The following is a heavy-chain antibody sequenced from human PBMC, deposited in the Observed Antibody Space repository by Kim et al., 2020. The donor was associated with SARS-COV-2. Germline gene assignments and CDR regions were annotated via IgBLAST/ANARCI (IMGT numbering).Heavy chain of an antibody. CDR3: ARDTPPEWELLQGALGY. V-gene: IGHV1-2*06. CDR2: INPNSGGT. D-gene: IGHD1-26*01. J-gene: IGHJ4*02. CDR1: GYTFTGYY. Sequence: ASVKVSCKASGYTFTGYYMHWVRQAPGQGLEWMGRINPNSGGTNYAQKFQGRVTMTRDTSISTAYMELSRLRSDDTAVYYCARDTPPEWELLQGALGYWGQGTLVTASS.